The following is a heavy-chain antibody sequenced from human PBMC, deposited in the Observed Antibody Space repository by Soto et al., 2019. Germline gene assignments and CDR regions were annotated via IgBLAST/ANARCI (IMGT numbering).Heavy chain of an antibody. D-gene: IGHD4-4*01. CDR3: ARYSNYGEGAFDI. CDR2: IYYSGST. V-gene: IGHV4-31*03. Sequence: TSETLSLTCTVSGGSISSGGYYWSWIRQHPGKGLEWIGYIYYSGSTYYNPSLKSRVTISVDTSKNQFSLKLSSVTAADTAVYYCARYSNYGEGAFDIWGQGTMVTVSS. CDR1: GGSISSGGYY. J-gene: IGHJ3*02.